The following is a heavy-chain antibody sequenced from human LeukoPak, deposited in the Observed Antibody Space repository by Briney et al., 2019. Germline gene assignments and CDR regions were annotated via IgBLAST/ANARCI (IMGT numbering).Heavy chain of an antibody. CDR3: ARDSSGYYYFDY. D-gene: IGHD3-22*01. Sequence: GESLKISCKASGYSFTSYYIGWVRQVPGKGLEWMGIIHPGDSDTRYSPSFQGQVTISADKSITTAYLQWSSLKASDTAMYYCARDSSGYYYFDYWGQGTLVTVSS. J-gene: IGHJ4*02. CDR1: GYSFTSYY. V-gene: IGHV5-51*01. CDR2: IHPGDSDT.